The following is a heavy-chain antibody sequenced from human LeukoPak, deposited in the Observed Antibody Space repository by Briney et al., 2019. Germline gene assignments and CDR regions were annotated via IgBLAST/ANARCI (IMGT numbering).Heavy chain of an antibody. CDR1: GGSISSYY. D-gene: IGHD3-3*01. CDR2: IYYSGST. V-gene: IGHV4-59*01. J-gene: IGHJ4*02. CDR3: ARVPYYDFWSGRYYFDY. Sequence: SETLSLTCAVSGGSISSYYWSWIRQPPGKGLEWIGYIYYSGSTNYNPSLKSRVTISVDTSKNQFSLKLSSVTAADTAVYYCARVPYYDFWSGRYYFDYWGQGTLVTVSS.